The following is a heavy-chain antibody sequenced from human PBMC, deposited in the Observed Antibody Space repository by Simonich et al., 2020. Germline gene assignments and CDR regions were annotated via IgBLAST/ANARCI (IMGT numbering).Heavy chain of an antibody. J-gene: IGHJ6*02. D-gene: IGHD6-19*01. CDR2: IIRSSSYI. CDR1: GFTFSSYS. Sequence: EVQLVESGGGLVKPGGSLRLSCAASGFTFSSYSMNWVRQAPGRGLEWVSSIIRSSSYIYYADEVKGRFTNSRDNAKNSRYLQMNILRAEDTAVYYCARWIAVAGTGAYGMDVWGQGTTVTVSS. V-gene: IGHV3-21*01. CDR3: ARWIAVAGTGAYGMDV.